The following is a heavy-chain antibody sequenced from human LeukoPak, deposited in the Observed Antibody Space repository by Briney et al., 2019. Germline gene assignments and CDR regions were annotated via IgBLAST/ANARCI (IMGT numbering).Heavy chain of an antibody. J-gene: IGHJ4*02. V-gene: IGHV4-34*01. Sequence: SETLSLTCAVYGGSFSGYYWSWIRQPPGKGLEWIGEINHSGSTNYNPSLKRRVTISVDTSKNQFSLKLSSVTAADTAVYYCARGLRYSRPWLAPALIPAYYFDYWGQGTLVTVSS. CDR3: ARGLRYSRPWLAPALIPAYYFDY. CDR1: GGSFSGYY. CDR2: INHSGST. D-gene: IGHD6-19*01.